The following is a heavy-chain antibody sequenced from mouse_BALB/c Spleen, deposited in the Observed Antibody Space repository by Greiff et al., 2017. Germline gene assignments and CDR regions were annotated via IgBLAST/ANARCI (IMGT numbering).Heavy chain of an antibody. Sequence: VQLQQSGAELVKPGASVKLSCTASGFNIKDTYMHWVKQRPEQGLEWIGRIDPANGNTKYDPKLQGKATITADASSNTAYLQLSSLTSEDTAVYYCARPYDYDPTWFAYWGKGTLVTVSA. CDR2: IDPANGNT. V-gene: IGHV14-3*02. CDR3: ARPYDYDPTWFAY. D-gene: IGHD2-4*01. CDR1: GFNIKDTY. J-gene: IGHJ3*01.